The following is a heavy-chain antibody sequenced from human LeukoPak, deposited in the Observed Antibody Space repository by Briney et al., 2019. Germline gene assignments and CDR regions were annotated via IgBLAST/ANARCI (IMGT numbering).Heavy chain of an antibody. D-gene: IGHD2/OR15-2a*01. CDR1: GDSIIGYY. Sequence: SETLSLTCSVSGDSIIGYYWGWIRQPPGKGLEWIGNIYYTGNTSYNPSLKSRVTMSVDTSKNQFSLKLSSVTAADTAVYYCARHKILNWFDPWGQGTLVTVSS. CDR3: ARHKILNWFDP. J-gene: IGHJ5*02. CDR2: IYYTGNT. V-gene: IGHV4-39*01.